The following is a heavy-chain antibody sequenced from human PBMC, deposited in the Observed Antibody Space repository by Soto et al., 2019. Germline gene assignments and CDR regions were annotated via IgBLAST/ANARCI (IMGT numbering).Heavy chain of an antibody. D-gene: IGHD3-9*01. V-gene: IGHV3-11*06. CDR2: ISRSSTNI. CDR1: GFTFSDYY. Sequence: GGSLRLSCAASGFTFSDYYMSWIRQAPGKGLEWLSYISRSSTNIIYADSVRGRFTISRDNAKNSLNLQMNSLRAEDTAVYYCARSLTGYYNDVFDIWGQGTMVTVSS. J-gene: IGHJ3*02. CDR3: ARSLTGYYNDVFDI.